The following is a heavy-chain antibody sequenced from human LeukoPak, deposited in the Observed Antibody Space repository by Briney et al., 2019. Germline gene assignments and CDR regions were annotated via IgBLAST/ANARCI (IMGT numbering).Heavy chain of an antibody. CDR3: ARDAISDHHYMDV. D-gene: IGHD2-2*02. J-gene: IGHJ6*03. Sequence: ASVKVSCTASGYTFTSYDINGVRQAPGQGREWMGWINPNSGGTNYAQKFQGSVTMTSDKCISTAYMALSRLRSDDTAVYYCARDAISDHHYMDVWGKGTTVTISS. CDR2: INPNSGGT. CDR1: GYTFTSYD. V-gene: IGHV1-2*02.